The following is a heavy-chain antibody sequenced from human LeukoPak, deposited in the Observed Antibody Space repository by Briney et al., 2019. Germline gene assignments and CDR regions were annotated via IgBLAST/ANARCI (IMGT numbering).Heavy chain of an antibody. Sequence: SETLSLTCIVSGGSISTYYWNWIRQPPGKGLEWIGYIYYSGSTNYNPSLKSRVTISVDTSKNQFSLNLTSATAADTAVYYCARAGYYYDSMGETWGQGILVTVSS. J-gene: IGHJ5*02. D-gene: IGHD3-22*01. V-gene: IGHV4-59*01. CDR2: IYYSGST. CDR1: GGSISTYY. CDR3: ARAGYYYDSMGET.